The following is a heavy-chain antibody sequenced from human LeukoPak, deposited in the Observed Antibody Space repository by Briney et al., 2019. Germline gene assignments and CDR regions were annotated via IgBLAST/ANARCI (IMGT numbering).Heavy chain of an antibody. CDR2: IYTSGST. CDR3: ARIGPSWIIDY. J-gene: IGHJ4*02. Sequence: KSSETLSLTCTVSGVSISSYYWSWIRQPAGKGLEWLGRIYTSGSTNYNPSLKSRVTMSVDTSKNQFSLKLSSVTAADTAVYYCARIGPSWIIDYWGQGTLVTVSS. V-gene: IGHV4-4*07. D-gene: IGHD5-12*01. CDR1: GVSISSYY.